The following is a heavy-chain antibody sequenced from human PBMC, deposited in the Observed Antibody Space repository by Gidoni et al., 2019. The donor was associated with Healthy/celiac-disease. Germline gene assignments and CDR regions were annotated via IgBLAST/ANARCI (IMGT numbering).Heavy chain of an antibody. V-gene: IGHV3-11*01. J-gene: IGHJ6*03. Sequence: QVQLVASGGGLVKPGGSLRLSCAASGCTFSDYYMSWIRQAPGKGLEWVSYISSSGSTIYYADSVKGRFTISRDNAKNSLYLQMNSLRAEDTAVYYCARDYAGGRAYYYYMDVWGKGTTVTVSS. CDR1: GCTFSDYY. CDR2: ISSSGSTI. CDR3: ARDYAGGRAYYYYMDV. D-gene: IGHD2-8*02.